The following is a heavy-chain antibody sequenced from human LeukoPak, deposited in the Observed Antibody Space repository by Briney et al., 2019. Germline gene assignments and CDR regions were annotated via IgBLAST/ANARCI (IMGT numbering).Heavy chain of an antibody. CDR1: GFTFSSYA. CDR3: ARDLTYSGWYYFDY. Sequence: PGGSLRLSCAASGFTFSSYAMHWVRQAPGKGLEWVAFIRYDGSNEYYADSVKGRFTISRDNSKNTLYLQMNSLRAEDSAVYYCARDLTYSGWYYFDYWGQGTLVTVSS. V-gene: IGHV3-30*02. D-gene: IGHD6-19*01. CDR2: IRYDGSNE. J-gene: IGHJ4*02.